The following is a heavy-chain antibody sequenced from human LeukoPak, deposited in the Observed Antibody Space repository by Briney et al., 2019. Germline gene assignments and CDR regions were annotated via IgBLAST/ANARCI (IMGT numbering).Heavy chain of an antibody. CDR2: INEDGSEK. CDR1: GFTYSTYW. Sequence: GGSLRLSCAASGFTYSTYWMTWVRQAPGKGLAWVANINEDGSEKYYVDSVKGRFTISRDNAKNSLYLQMNSLRAEDTAVYFCARMTGGLWDYWSQGTLVTVSS. CDR3: ARMTGGLWDY. D-gene: IGHD2-21*01. V-gene: IGHV3-7*05. J-gene: IGHJ4*02.